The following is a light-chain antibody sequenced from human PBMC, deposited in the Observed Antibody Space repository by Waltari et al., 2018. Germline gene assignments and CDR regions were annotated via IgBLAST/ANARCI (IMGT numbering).Light chain of an antibody. J-gene: IGKJ1*01. Sequence: EIVLTQSPGTLSLSPGERATLSCRASQSVGRALAWYQHKSGQAPRLLIYGASIRATGIPDRFSGGGSGTDFSLTISRLEPEDFAAYHCQHYVRLPVTFGQGTKVEIK. CDR2: GAS. V-gene: IGKV3-20*01. CDR3: QHYVRLPVT. CDR1: QSVGRA.